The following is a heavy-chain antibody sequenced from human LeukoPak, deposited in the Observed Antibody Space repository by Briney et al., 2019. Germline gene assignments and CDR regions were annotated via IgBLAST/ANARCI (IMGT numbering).Heavy chain of an antibody. CDR1: GFTFSSYS. J-gene: IGHJ4*02. V-gene: IGHV3-21*01. Sequence: GGSLRLSCAASGFTFSSYSMNWVRQAPEKGLEWVSSISSSSSYIYYADSVKGRFTISRDNAKNSLYLQMNSLRAEDTAVYYCARDFYPYGGNSGFEYWGQGTLVTVSS. D-gene: IGHD4-23*01. CDR3: ARDFYPYGGNSGFEY. CDR2: ISSSSSYI.